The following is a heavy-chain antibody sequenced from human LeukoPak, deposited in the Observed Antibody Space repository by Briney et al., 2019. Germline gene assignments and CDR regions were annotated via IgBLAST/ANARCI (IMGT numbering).Heavy chain of an antibody. CDR1: GFTFDDYA. Sequence: GGSLRLSCAASGFTFDDYAMHWVRQAPGEGLEWVSGISWNSGSIGYADSVKGRFTISRDNAKNSLYLQMNSLRAEDTALYYCAKKGRWELEEAFDYWGQGTLVTVSS. V-gene: IGHV3-9*01. J-gene: IGHJ4*02. CDR3: AKKGRWELEEAFDY. CDR2: ISWNSGSI. D-gene: IGHD1-26*01.